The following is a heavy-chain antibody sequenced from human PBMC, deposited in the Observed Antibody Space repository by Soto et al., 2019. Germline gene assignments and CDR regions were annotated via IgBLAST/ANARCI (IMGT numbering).Heavy chain of an antibody. D-gene: IGHD2-2*01. CDR2: IYHSGST. J-gene: IGHJ6*02. CDR3: ARVVGGYYYGMDV. Sequence: SDTLSLTCAVSGVSISISNWWSWVRQPPGKGLEWIGEIYHSGSTNYNPSLKSRVTISVDKSKNQFSLKLSSVTAADTAVYYCARVVGGYYYGMDVWGQGTTVT. V-gene: IGHV4-4*02. CDR1: GVSISISNW.